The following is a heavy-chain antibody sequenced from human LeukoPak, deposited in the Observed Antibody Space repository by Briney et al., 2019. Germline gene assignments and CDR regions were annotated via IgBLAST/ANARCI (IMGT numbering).Heavy chain of an antibody. D-gene: IGHD3-22*01. J-gene: IGHJ4*02. CDR1: GFTFSSYG. CDR2: ISYDGSNK. CDR3: AKDIRGSSGYYYVGGFDY. V-gene: IGHV3-30*18. Sequence: GGSLRLSCAASGFTFSSYGMHWVRQAPGKGLEWVAVISYDGSNKYYADSVKGRFTISRDNSKNTLYLQMNSLRAEDTALYYCAKDIRGSSGYYYVGGFDYWGQGTLVTVSS.